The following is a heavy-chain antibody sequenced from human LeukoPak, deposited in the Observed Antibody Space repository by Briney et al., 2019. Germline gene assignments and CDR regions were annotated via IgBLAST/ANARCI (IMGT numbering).Heavy chain of an antibody. CDR2: IRGSDGST. V-gene: IGHV3-23*01. CDR1: GFTFSSYA. D-gene: IGHD2-2*01. CDR3: AKDRDIVVVPAAPHY. Sequence: GGSLRLSCAASGFTFSSYAMSWVRQAPGKGLEWVSAIRGSDGSTYYADSVKGRFTISRANSKNTLYLQMNSLRAEDTAVYYCAKDRDIVVVPAAPHYWGQGTLVTVSS. J-gene: IGHJ4*02.